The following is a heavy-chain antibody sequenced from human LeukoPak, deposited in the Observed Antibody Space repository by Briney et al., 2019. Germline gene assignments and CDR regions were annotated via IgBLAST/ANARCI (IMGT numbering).Heavy chain of an antibody. J-gene: IGHJ4*02. D-gene: IGHD3-9*01. CDR1: GFAFSNAW. CDR2: IKSKIHGGTT. CDR3: TTATANFDWLAVDY. Sequence: GGSLRLSCAASGFAFSNAWMSWVRQTPGKGLEWVGRIKSKIHGGTTEYAAPVKGRFTVSRDDSEDTLYLQMNSLKTEDTALYYCTTATANFDWLAVDYWGQGTLLTVSS. V-gene: IGHV3-15*01.